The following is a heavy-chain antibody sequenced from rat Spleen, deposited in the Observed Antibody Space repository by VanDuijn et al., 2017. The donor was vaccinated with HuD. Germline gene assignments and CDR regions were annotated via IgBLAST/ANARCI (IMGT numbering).Heavy chain of an antibody. CDR3: ARDGSFDY. V-gene: IGHV2-30*01. Sequence: QVQLKESGPGLVQPSQTLSLTCTVSGFSLTSYNVHWVRQPTGKGLDWMGIIWTGGNTAYNSLLKSRLSISRDISKSQLFLKMNSLQTEDTATYYCARDGSFDYWGQGVMVTVSS. CDR2: IWTGGNT. J-gene: IGHJ2*01. CDR1: GFSLTSYN.